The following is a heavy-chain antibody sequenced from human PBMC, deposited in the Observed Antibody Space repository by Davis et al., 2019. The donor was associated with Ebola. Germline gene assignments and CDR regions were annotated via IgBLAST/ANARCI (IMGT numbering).Heavy chain of an antibody. CDR2: INHSGST. J-gene: IGHJ6*02. CDR1: GGSFSGYY. CDR3: ARGPGYCSSTSCYSSYYYYGMDV. Sequence: GSLRLSCAVYGGSFSGYYWSWIRQPPGKGLEWIGEINHSGSTNYNPSLKSRVTISVDTSKNQFSLKLSSVTAADTAVYYCARGPGYCSSTSCYSSYYYYGMDVWGQGTTVTVSS. V-gene: IGHV4-34*01. D-gene: IGHD2-2*01.